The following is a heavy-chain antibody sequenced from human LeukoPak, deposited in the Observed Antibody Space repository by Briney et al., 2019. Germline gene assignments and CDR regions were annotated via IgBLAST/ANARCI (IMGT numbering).Heavy chain of an antibody. J-gene: IGHJ6*02. Sequence: PGGSLRLSCAASGFTFSNYGMHWVRQAPGKGLEWVANIKQDGSEKYYVDSVKGRFTISRDNAKNSLYLQMNSLRAEDTAVYYCAREGPPETPGIAAAGPDYYYYYGMDVWGQGTTVTVSS. CDR1: GFTFSNYG. D-gene: IGHD6-13*01. V-gene: IGHV3-7*01. CDR3: AREGPPETPGIAAAGPDYYYYYGMDV. CDR2: IKQDGSEK.